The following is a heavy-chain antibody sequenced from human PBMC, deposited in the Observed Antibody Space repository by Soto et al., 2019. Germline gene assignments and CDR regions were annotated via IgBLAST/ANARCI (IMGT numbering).Heavy chain of an antibody. CDR3: ARACSGGSCYGDYYGMDV. CDR1: GYTFTNYC. D-gene: IGHD2-15*01. CDR2: ISAYNGNT. Sequence: ASVKVSCKASGYTFTNYCISWVRHAPGQGLEWMGWISAYNGNTNYAQKLQGRVTMTTDTSTSTAYMELRSLRSDDTAVYYCARACSGGSCYGDYYGMDVWGQGTTVTVSS. J-gene: IGHJ6*02. V-gene: IGHV1-18*01.